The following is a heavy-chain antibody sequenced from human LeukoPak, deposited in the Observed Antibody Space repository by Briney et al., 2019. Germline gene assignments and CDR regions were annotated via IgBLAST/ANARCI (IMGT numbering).Heavy chain of an antibody. Sequence: SGPTLVNPTQTLTLTCTFSGFSLSTSGMCVSWIRQPPGKALEWLARIDWDDDKYYSTSLKTRLTISKDTSKNQVVLTMTNMDPVVTATYYCARMLLTGSYSSHDYWGQGTLVTVSS. CDR2: IDWDDDK. D-gene: IGHD1-26*01. CDR1: GFSLSTSGMC. CDR3: ARMLLTGSYSSHDY. J-gene: IGHJ4*02. V-gene: IGHV2-70*11.